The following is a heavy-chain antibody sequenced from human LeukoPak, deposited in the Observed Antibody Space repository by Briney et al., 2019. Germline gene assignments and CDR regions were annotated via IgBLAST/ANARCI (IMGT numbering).Heavy chain of an antibody. D-gene: IGHD3-3*02. CDR1: GFTFSSYS. CDR2: ISSSSSYI. J-gene: IGHJ4*02. CDR3: AKDPGFAELAHLDY. Sequence: GGSLRLSCAASGFTFSSYSMNWVRQAPGKGLEWVSSISSSSSYIYYADSVKGRFTISRDNAKNSLYLQMNSLRAEDTAVYYCAKDPGFAELAHLDYWGQGTLVTVSS. V-gene: IGHV3-21*01.